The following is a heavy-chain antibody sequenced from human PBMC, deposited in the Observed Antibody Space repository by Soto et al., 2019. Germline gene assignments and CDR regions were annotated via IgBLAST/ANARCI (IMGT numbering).Heavy chain of an antibody. CDR2: IIPIFGTA. Sequence: SVKVSCKASGDTFSSYAISWVRQAPGQGLEWMGGIIPIFGTANYAQKFQGRVAITADESTSTAYMELSSLRSEDTAVYYCARDGSGYRSRASPMDVWGQGTTVTVSS. CDR3: ARDGSGYRSRASPMDV. CDR1: GDTFSSYA. V-gene: IGHV1-69*13. J-gene: IGHJ6*02. D-gene: IGHD3-22*01.